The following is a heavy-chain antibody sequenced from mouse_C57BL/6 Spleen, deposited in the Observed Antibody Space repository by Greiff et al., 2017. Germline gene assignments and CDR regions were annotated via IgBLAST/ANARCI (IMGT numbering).Heavy chain of an antibody. CDR2: ISSGSSTI. V-gene: IGHV5-17*01. CDR1: GFTFSDYG. D-gene: IGHD2-2*01. Sequence: EVMLVESGGGLVKPGGSLKLSCAASGFTFSDYGMHWVRQAPEKGLEWVAYISSGSSTIYYADTVKGRFTISRDNATNTLFLQMTSLRSEDTAMYYCGVYGYHYAMDYWGQGTSVTVSS. CDR3: GVYGYHYAMDY. J-gene: IGHJ4*01.